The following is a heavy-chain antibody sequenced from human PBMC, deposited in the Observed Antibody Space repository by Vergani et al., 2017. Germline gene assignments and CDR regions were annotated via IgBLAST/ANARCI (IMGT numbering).Heavy chain of an antibody. V-gene: IGHV3-30*02. J-gene: IGHJ6*02. CDR2: IRYDGSSE. D-gene: IGHD2/OR15-2a*01. CDR3: ANSVIAGNVGVAYFGMDV. Sequence: QVQLVESGGGVVQPGGSLRLSCGASGFTFSNYGIHCVCPAPGKGLEWVSFIRYDGSSEYYGDSVKGRFTISRDKSQNTVNLQMNSLRTEDTAVYFCANSVIAGNVGVAYFGMDVWGRGTTVTVSS. CDR1: GFTFSNYG.